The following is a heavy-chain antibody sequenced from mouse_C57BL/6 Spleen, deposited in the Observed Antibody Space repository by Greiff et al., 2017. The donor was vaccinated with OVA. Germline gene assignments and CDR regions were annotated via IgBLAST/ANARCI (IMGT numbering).Heavy chain of an antibody. Sequence: EVQLVESGGDLVKPGGSLKLSCAASGFTFSSYGMSWVRQTPDKRLEWVATISSGGSYTYYPDSVKGRFTISRDNAKNTLYLQMSSLKSEDTAMYYCARHGSSPYYAMDYWGQGTSVTVSS. J-gene: IGHJ4*01. CDR3: ARHGSSPYYAMDY. CDR1: GFTFSSYG. D-gene: IGHD1-1*01. V-gene: IGHV5-6*01. CDR2: ISSGGSYT.